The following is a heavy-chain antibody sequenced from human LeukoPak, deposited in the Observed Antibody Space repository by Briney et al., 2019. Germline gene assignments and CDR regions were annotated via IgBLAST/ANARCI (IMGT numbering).Heavy chain of an antibody. V-gene: IGHV4-39*07. CDR1: GGSISSSSYY. J-gene: IGHJ6*03. CDR3: AREGRKSRGIDIVRKKERGYYYMDV. Sequence: ETLSLTCTVSGGSISSSSYYWGWIRQPPGKGLEWIGSIYYSGSTYYNPSLKSRVTISVDTSKNQFSLKLSSVTAEDTAVYYCAREGRKSRGIDIVRKKERGYYYMDVWGKGTTVTVSS. CDR2: IYYSGST. D-gene: IGHD2-15*01.